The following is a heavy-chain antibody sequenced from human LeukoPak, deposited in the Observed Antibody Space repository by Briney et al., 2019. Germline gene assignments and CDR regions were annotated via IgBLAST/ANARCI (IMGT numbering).Heavy chain of an antibody. Sequence: QPGGSLRLSCAASGFTFSSYAMSWVRQAPGKGLEWVSAISGSGGSTYSADSVKGRFTISRDNSKDPLYLQMNSLRAEDTAVYYCATLGWEYSRSSVANFDYWGQGTLVTVSS. D-gene: IGHD6-6*01. V-gene: IGHV3-23*01. CDR2: ISGSGGST. J-gene: IGHJ4*02. CDR3: ATLGWEYSRSSVANFDY. CDR1: GFTFSSYA.